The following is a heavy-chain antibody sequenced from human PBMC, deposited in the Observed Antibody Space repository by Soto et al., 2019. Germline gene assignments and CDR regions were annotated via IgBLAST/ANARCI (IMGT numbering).Heavy chain of an antibody. J-gene: IGHJ6*02. CDR2: ISGSGGST. CDR3: AKDMGAQPLRFHYYYYYGMDV. D-gene: IGHD1-26*01. Sequence: GGSLRLSWAASGFTISSYAMSWVRQAPGKGLEWVSAISGSGGSTYYAGSVKGRFTISRDNSKNTLYLQMNSLRAEDTAVYYCAKDMGAQPLRFHYYYYYGMDVWGQGTTVTVSS. V-gene: IGHV3-23*01. CDR1: GFTISSYA.